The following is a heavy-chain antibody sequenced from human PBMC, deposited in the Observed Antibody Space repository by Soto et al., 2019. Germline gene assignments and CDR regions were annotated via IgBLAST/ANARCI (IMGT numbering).Heavy chain of an antibody. V-gene: IGHV3-23*01. Sequence: EVQLLESGGGLVQPGGSLRLSCAASGFTFSSYAMSWVRQAPGKGLEWVSAISGSGGSTYYADSVKGRFTISRDNSKITLYLQMTSLRAEDTAVYYGAKWWAAAGPRTPFFDYWGQGTLVTVSS. CDR1: GFTFSSYA. CDR3: AKWWAAAGPRTPFFDY. D-gene: IGHD6-13*01. CDR2: ISGSGGST. J-gene: IGHJ4*02.